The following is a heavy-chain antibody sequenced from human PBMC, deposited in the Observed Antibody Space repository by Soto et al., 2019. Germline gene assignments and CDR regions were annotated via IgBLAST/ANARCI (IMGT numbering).Heavy chain of an antibody. Sequence: QVQLVQSGAEVKEPGASVKVSCRASGYTFTNYYMHWVRQAPGQGLEWMGVINPSDRSTYYAQKFHGRVTMTRDTSTSTVYMELSSLRSEDSAVYFCVRARAAAGAAEGYWGQGTLVTVSS. CDR1: GYTFTNYY. CDR3: VRARAAAGAAEGY. J-gene: IGHJ4*02. CDR2: INPSDRST. D-gene: IGHD6-13*01. V-gene: IGHV1-46*01.